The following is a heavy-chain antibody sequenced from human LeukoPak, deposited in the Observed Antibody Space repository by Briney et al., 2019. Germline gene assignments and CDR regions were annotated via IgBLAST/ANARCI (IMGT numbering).Heavy chain of an antibody. CDR3: TSGTGYTDHDY. Sequence: PGGSLRLSCAASGFTFSNAWMSWVRQAPGKGLEWVGRIKSKIDGGTIDYAAPVKGRFIVSRDHSEDTLYLEMNGLKTEDTAVYYCTSGTGYTDHDYWGQGTLVTVSS. J-gene: IGHJ4*02. CDR1: GFTFSNAW. V-gene: IGHV3-15*01. D-gene: IGHD5-12*01. CDR2: IKSKIDGGTI.